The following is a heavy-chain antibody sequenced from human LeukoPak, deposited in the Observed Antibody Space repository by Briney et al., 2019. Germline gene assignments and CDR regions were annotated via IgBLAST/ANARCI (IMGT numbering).Heavy chain of an antibody. CDR2: ISSSGSTI. D-gene: IGHD5-12*01. CDR3: ARGAGIDSGYDYGDY. J-gene: IGHJ4*02. V-gene: IGHV3-11*04. CDR1: GFNFRAYW. Sequence: GGSLRLSCTTSGFNFRAYWMGWVRQAPGKGLEWVSYISSSGSTIYYADSVKGRFTISRDNAKNSLYLQMNSLRAEDTAVYYCARGAGIDSGYDYGDYWGQGTLVTVSS.